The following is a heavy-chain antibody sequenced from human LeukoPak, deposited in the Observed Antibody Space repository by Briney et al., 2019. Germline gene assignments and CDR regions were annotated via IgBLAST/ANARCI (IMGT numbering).Heavy chain of an antibody. V-gene: IGHV3-30*18. D-gene: IGHD3-22*01. Sequence: GGSLRFSCAASGFTFSSYGMHWVRQAPGKGLEWVAVISYDGSNKYYADSVKGRFTISRDNSKNTLYLQMNSLRAEDTAVYYCAKDHDSSGTSDYWGQGTLVTVSS. CDR1: GFTFSSYG. CDR3: AKDHDSSGTSDY. J-gene: IGHJ4*02. CDR2: ISYDGSNK.